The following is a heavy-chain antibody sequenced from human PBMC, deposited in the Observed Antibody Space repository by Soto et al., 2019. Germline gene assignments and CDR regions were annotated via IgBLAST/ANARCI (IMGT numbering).Heavy chain of an antibody. Sequence: QVQLQESGPGLVKPSETLSLTCAFSGDSISSDDWWTWVRQPPGKGLEWIGEVYHTGSNNYNPSLKSRIHMSVNQANHQLPLKVTPVTAPDTAIYFRSSGGLDRPNLWGPGSLGPLSS. CDR3: SSGGLDRPNL. CDR1: GDSISSDDW. CDR2: VYHTGSN. J-gene: IGHJ4*02. D-gene: IGHD3-10*01. V-gene: IGHV4-4*02.